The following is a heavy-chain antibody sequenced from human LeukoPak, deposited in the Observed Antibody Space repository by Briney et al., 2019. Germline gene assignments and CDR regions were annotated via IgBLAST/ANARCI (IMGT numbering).Heavy chain of an antibody. CDR2: IYHSGTT. J-gene: IGHJ4*02. CDR3: ARVYQSAEYYFDY. V-gene: IGHV4-59*01. Sequence: PSETLSLTCTVSGGSITSYFWTWIRQPPGKGLEWIGYIYHSGTTNYNPSLKSRVTISLDTSKNQFSLKLTSVTAADTAVYYCARVYQSAEYYFDYWGQGNLVSVSS. D-gene: IGHD2-2*01. CDR1: GGSITSYF.